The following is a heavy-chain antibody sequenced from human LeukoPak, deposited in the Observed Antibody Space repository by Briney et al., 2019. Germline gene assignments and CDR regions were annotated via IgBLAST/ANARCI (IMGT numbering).Heavy chain of an antibody. CDR2: ISSSGSTL. V-gene: IGHV3-11*01. CDR1: GFTFSDYY. CDR3: ARRRYNWNAIDY. J-gene: IGHJ4*02. Sequence: TGGSLRLSCAASGFTFSDYYMSWIRQAPGKGLEWVSYISSSGSTLYYADSVKGRITISRDNAKNSLYLQMNGLRAEDTAVYYCARRRYNWNAIDYWGQGTLVTVSS. D-gene: IGHD1-20*01.